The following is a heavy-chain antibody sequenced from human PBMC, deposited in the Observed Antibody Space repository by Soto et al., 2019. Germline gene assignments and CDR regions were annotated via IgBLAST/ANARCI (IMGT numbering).Heavy chain of an antibody. J-gene: IGHJ6*02. CDR2: IAYHGSNA. V-gene: IGHV3-30-3*01. Sequence: GGSLRLSCAASGFTFSSYAMSWVRQAPGKGLKWVSAIAYHGSNASYRDSVKGRFTISRDNSKNTLYLHMNSLRSEDTGVYYCARGDREDILVVVGARPGEYGIDIWGQGTTVTVSS. CDR3: ARGDREDILVVVGARPGEYGIDI. CDR1: GFTFSSYA. D-gene: IGHD2-15*01.